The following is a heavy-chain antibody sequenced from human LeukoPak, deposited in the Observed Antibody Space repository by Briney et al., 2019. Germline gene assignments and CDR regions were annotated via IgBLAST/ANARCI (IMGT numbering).Heavy chain of an antibody. CDR1: GFTFSSYA. CDR2: ISGSGDSS. CDR3: AKTRPLDSSSWSHGDY. D-gene: IGHD6-13*01. Sequence: GGSLRLSCAASGFTFSSYAMSWVRQAPGKGLEWVSAISGSGDSSYYGDSVKGRFTISRDNSKNTLYLQMNSLRAEDTAVYYCAKTRPLDSSSWSHGDYWGQGTLVTVSS. V-gene: IGHV3-23*01. J-gene: IGHJ4*02.